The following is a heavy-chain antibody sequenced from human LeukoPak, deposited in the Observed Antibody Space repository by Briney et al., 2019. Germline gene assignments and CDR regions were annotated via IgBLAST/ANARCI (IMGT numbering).Heavy chain of an antibody. CDR2: IYHGGST. CDR3: ARDSSSDAFDY. V-gene: IGHV4-38-2*02. CDR1: GYSISSGYY. Sequence: SETLSLTCSVSGYSISSGYYWGWIRQPPAKGLEWIGSIYHGGSTYYNPSLKSRVTMSVDTSKNQFSLKLSSVTAADTAVYYCARDSSSDAFDYWGQGTLVTVSS. J-gene: IGHJ4*02. D-gene: IGHD6-6*01.